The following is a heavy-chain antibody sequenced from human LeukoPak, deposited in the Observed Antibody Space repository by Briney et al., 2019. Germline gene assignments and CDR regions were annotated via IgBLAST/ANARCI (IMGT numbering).Heavy chain of an antibody. CDR3: AIGLAATIAFDY. V-gene: IGHV4-59*01. J-gene: IGHJ4*02. Sequence: SETLSLTCTVSGCSISSYYWSWMRQPPGKGLEWIGYIYYSGSTNYNPSLKSRVTISVDTSKNQFSLKLSSVTAADTAVYYSAIGLAATIAFDYCGQGTLVTVSS. D-gene: IGHD5-12*01. CDR2: IYYSGST. CDR1: GCSISSYY.